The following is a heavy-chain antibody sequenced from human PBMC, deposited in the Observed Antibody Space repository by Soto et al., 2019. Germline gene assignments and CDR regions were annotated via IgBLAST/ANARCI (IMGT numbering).Heavy chain of an antibody. CDR1: GGSISTSE. Sequence: PSETLSLTCTVPGGSISTSERNLILLRPGKGLESIGYIYYSGSSNDSTSLQSRVTISVETSERNLYPTLSSVTAADTAIYCCARDDREHTKSPAPDQWGQGNLVTVS. CDR3: ARDDREHTKSPAPDQ. J-gene: IGHJ4*02. V-gene: IGHV4-59*01. CDR2: IYYSGSS. D-gene: IGHD1-26*01.